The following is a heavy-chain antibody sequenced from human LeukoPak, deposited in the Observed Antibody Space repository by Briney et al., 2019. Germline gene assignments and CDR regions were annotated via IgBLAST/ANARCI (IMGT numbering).Heavy chain of an antibody. CDR1: GGSISSYY. CDR2: IYYSGST. J-gene: IGHJ4*02. Sequence: PSETLSLTCTVSGGSISSYYWSWIRQPPGKGLEWIGYIYYSGSTNYNPSLKSRVTISVDTSKNQFSLKLSSVTAADTAVYYCARGSLGGGKLPQCHFDYWGQGTLVTVSS. CDR3: ARGSLGGGKLPQCHFDY. D-gene: IGHD3-16*01. V-gene: IGHV4-59*12.